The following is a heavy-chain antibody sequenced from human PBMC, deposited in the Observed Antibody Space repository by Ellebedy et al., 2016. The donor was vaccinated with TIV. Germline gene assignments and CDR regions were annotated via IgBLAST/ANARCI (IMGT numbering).Heavy chain of an antibody. CDR1: GFSFTNYA. D-gene: IGHD3-10*01. CDR3: ARGAGITMVRGVTNY. CDR2: VSSSGDTT. J-gene: IGHJ4*02. Sequence: GESLKISCAASGFSFTNYAMNSVRQAPGKGLEGVSAVSSSGDTTYYADSVKGRFTISRDNSKNTLYLQMNSLGAEDTAVYYCARGAGITMVRGVTNYWGQGTLVTVSS. V-gene: IGHV3-23*01.